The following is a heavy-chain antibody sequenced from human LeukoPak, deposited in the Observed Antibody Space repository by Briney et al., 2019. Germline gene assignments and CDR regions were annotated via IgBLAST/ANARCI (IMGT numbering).Heavy chain of an antibody. V-gene: IGHV3-7*05. CDR2: IKQDGSEK. D-gene: IGHD2-2*01. Sequence: PGGSLRLSCAASGFTFSSYWMSWVRQAPGEGLEWVANIKQDGSEKYYVDSVKGRSTISRDNAKNSLYLQVNSLRAEDTAVYYCARDQRYCSSSSCPWEPFDYWGQGTLVTVSS. CDR1: GFTFSSYW. CDR3: ARDQRYCSSSSCPWEPFDY. J-gene: IGHJ4*02.